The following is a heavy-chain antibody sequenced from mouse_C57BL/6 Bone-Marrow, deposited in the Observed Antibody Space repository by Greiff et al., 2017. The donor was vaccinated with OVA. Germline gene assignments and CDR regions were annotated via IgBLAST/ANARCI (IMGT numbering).Heavy chain of an antibody. V-gene: IGHV7-3*01. CDR3: ARSYYYYDGGLYYAMDY. CDR1: GFTFTDYY. D-gene: IGHD2-4*01. J-gene: IGHJ4*01. CDR2: IRNKANGYTT. Sequence: DVKLVESGGGLVQPGGSLSLSCAASGFTFTDYYMSWVRQPPGKALEWLGFIRNKANGYTTEYSASVKGRFTISRDNSQSILYLQMNALRAEDSATYYCARSYYYYDGGLYYAMDYWGQGTSVTVSS.